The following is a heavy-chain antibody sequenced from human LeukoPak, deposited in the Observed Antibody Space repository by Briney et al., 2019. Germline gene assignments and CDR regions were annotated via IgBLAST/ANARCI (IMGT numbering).Heavy chain of an antibody. CDR1: GFTFDDYA. Sequence: GRSLRLSCAASGFTFDDYAMHWVRQAPGKGLEWISGISWNSGSIGYADSVKGRFTISRDNAKNSLYLQMNSLRAEDTAVYYCARDADIAAAGTRYNWFDPWGQGTLVIVSS. J-gene: IGHJ5*02. D-gene: IGHD6-13*01. V-gene: IGHV3-9*01. CDR3: ARDADIAAAGTRYNWFDP. CDR2: ISWNSGSI.